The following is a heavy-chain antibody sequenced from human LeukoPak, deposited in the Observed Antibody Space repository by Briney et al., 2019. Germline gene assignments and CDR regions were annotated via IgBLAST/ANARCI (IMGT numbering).Heavy chain of an antibody. V-gene: IGHV3-23*01. CDR3: AKTGDYFDSSGYYRPDAFDI. CDR1: GFTFSSYA. J-gene: IGHJ3*02. Sequence: GGSLRLSCAASGFTFSSYAMSWVRQAPGKGLEWVSAISGSGSNTYYADSVKGRFTISRDNSQNTLYLQMNSLRAEDTAVYYCAKTGDYFDSSGYYRPDAFDIWGRGTMVAVSS. CDR2: ISGSGSNT. D-gene: IGHD3-22*01.